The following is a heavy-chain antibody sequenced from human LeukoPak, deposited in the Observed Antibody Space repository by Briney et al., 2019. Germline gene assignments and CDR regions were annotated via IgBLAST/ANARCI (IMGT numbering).Heavy chain of an antibody. Sequence: GGSLRLSYAASGFTFSSYGMNWVRQAPGKRLEWVSSISSSSSYIYYADSVKGRFTISRDNAKNSLYLQMNSLRAKDTAVYYCARDRPNYYGMDVWGQGTTVTVSS. CDR2: ISSSSSYI. V-gene: IGHV3-21*01. CDR1: GFTFSSYG. CDR3: ARDRPNYYGMDV. J-gene: IGHJ6*02.